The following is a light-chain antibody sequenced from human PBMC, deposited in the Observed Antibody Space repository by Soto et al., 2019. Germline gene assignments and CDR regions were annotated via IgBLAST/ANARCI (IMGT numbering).Light chain of an antibody. CDR1: QSVGTF. J-gene: IGKJ4*01. V-gene: IGKV3-11*01. CDR3: QQYYSTPPT. CDR2: DAS. Sequence: EIVLTQSPATLSLSPGERATLSCRASQSVGTFFAWYQQKPGQAPRLLIYDASNRATGIPARFSGSGSGTDFTLTISSLEPEDFAVYYCQQYYSTPPTFGGGTKLEIK.